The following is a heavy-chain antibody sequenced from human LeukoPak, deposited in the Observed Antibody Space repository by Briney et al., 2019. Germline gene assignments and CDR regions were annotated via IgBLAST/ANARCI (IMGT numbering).Heavy chain of an antibody. CDR2: ISGSSSYI. Sequence: AGGSLRLSCAASEFTFSSYSMNWVRRAPGKGLEWVSSISGSSSYIYYADSVKGRFTISRDNAKNSLYLEMNSLRAEDTAVYYCARRGPVGCSGTSCFAGPVDSWGQGTLVTVSS. J-gene: IGHJ5*02. CDR3: ARRGPVGCSGTSCFAGPVDS. D-gene: IGHD2-2*01. CDR1: EFTFSSYS. V-gene: IGHV3-21*01.